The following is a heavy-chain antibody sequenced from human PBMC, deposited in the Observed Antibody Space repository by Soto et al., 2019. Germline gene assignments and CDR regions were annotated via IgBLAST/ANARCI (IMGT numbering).Heavy chain of an antibody. CDR2: IMWDSGRI. V-gene: IGHV3-9*01. J-gene: IGHJ6*02. CDR1: GFNLKDFA. D-gene: IGHD6-13*01. CDR3: GKGMVRGGMDV. Sequence: EVQLVESGGGLVQPGRSLRLSCAASGFNLKDFAMHWVRQAPGKGLGWVAGIMWDSGRIGYADSVKGRFTIFRDNAKNCLYLQMNSLRPEGTASYYCGKGMVRGGMDVWGQGTTVTVPS.